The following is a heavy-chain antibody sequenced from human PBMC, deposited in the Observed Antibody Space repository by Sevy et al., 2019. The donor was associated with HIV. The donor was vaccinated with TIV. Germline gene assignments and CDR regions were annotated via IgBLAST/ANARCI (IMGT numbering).Heavy chain of an antibody. J-gene: IGHJ6*02. V-gene: IGHV3-30*18. CDR3: VKAPNDYDKSGWAGLEV. D-gene: IGHD3-22*01. CDR2: ISYDGNLK. CDR1: GFTFNFYG. Sequence: GGSLRLSYAASGFTFNFYGMRWVRQAPGKGLEWVALISYDGNLKYYADSAKGRFTISRDNSKNTLYLQMNSLRPEDTAVYYCVKAPNDYDKSGWAGLEVWGQGTTVTVSS.